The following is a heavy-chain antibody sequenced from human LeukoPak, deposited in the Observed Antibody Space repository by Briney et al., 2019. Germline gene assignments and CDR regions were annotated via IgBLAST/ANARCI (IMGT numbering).Heavy chain of an antibody. V-gene: IGHV6-1*01. Sequence: SQTLSLTCDISGDSVSTNTVDWNWITQAPSIGLEGLGRTYYRFKWYSEYAVSVKSRININPDTSKNQFSLQLTSVTPEDTAVYYCARGVDTTVNQGIDYWGQGTLVTVSS. CDR1: GDSVSTNTVD. D-gene: IGHD1-1*01. J-gene: IGHJ4*02. CDR3: ARGVDTTVNQGIDY. CDR2: TYYRFKWYS.